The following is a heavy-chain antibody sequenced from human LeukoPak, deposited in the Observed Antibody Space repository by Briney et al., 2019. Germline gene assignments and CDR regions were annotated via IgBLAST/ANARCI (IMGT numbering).Heavy chain of an antibody. Sequence: GGSLRLSCAASGFTFSSYGMHWVRQAPGKGLEWVAVIWYDGSNKYYADSVKGRFTISRDNSKNTVYLQMNNLRAEDSAVYYCARDGSNYYFDYWGQGTLVTVSS. D-gene: IGHD5-24*01. CDR3: ARDGSNYYFDY. V-gene: IGHV3-33*01. CDR2: IWYDGSNK. J-gene: IGHJ4*02. CDR1: GFTFSSYG.